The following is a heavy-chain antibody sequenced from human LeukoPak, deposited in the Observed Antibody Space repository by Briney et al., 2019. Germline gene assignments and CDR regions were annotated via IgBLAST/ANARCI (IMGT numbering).Heavy chain of an antibody. CDR2: IGTDGSST. V-gene: IGHV3-74*01. Sequence: GGSVRLSCAASGFTFNIYWMHWVRQAPGKGLVWVSRIGTDGSSTAYADSVKGRFTVSRDNAKNTLYLQLSSLRPEDTAVYYCGRDLNGDLDYWGQGPPVTVSS. J-gene: IGHJ4*02. CDR1: GFTFNIYW. CDR3: GRDLNGDLDY. D-gene: IGHD4-17*01.